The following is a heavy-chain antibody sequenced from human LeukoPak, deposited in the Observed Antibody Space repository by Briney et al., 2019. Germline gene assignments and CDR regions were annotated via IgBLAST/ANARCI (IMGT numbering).Heavy chain of an antibody. J-gene: IGHJ4*02. D-gene: IGHD2-15*01. CDR2: INAGNGNT. V-gene: IGHV1-3*01. CDR1: GYTFTSYA. CDR3: ARAFDTVANGNY. Sequence: ASVKVSCKASGYTFTSYAMHWVRQAPGQRLEWMGWINAGNGNTKYSQKFQGRVTITRDTSASTAYMELSSLRSEGTDVYYCARAFDTVANGNYWGQGTLVTVSS.